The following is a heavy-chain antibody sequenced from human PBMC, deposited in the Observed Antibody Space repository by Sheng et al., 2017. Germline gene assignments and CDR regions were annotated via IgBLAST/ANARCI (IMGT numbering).Heavy chain of an antibody. CDR3: ARAVGTTTGLFDY. V-gene: IGHV4-38-2*01. CDR2: IHHSGST. Sequence: QVQLQESGPGLVKPPETLSLTCVVSGYSISGGYYWGWIRQPPGKGLEWIGSIHHSGSTYYTPSLKSRVSISVDTSKNQFSLNLGSVTAADTAVYYCARAVGTTTGLFDYWGQGTLVTVSS. D-gene: IGHD1-26*01. J-gene: IGHJ4*02. CDR1: GYSISGGYY.